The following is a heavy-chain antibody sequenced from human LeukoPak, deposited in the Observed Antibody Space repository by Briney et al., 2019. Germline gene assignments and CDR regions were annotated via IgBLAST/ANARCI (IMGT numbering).Heavy chain of an antibody. V-gene: IGHV4-59*01. J-gene: IGHJ3*02. CDR2: IYYSGST. CDR3: ATQTPGTWIQLWFGAFDI. Sequence: ETLSLPCTVSGGSISSYYWSWIRQPPGKGLEWIGYIYYSGSTNYNPSLKSRVTISVDTSKNQFSLKLSSVTAADTAVYYCATQTPGTWIQLWFGAFDIWGQGTMVTVSS. D-gene: IGHD5-18*01. CDR1: GGSISSYY.